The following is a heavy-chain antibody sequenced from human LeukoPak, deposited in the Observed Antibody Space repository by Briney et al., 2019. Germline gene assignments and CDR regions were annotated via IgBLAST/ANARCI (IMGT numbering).Heavy chain of an antibody. D-gene: IGHD3-22*01. J-gene: IGHJ4*02. CDR1: GFTFSSYA. CDR3: AKEHKQILRYYYDSSGYY. Sequence: GGSLRLSCAASGFTFSSYAMSWVRQAPVKGLEWVSAISGSGGSTYYADSVKGRFTISRDNSKNTLYLQMNSLRAEDTAVYYCAKEHKQILRYYYDSSGYYWGQGTLVTVSS. V-gene: IGHV3-23*01. CDR2: ISGSGGST.